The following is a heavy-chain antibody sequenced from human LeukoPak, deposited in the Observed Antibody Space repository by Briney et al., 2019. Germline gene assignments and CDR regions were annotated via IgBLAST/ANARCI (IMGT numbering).Heavy chain of an antibody. Sequence: ASVKVSCKASGYTFTNSYIHWVRQAPGQVLEWMGLINPDGGNTNYAQKLQGRVTMTTDTSTSTAYMELRSLRSDDTAVYYCARDREWSWFDPWGQGTLVTVSS. CDR1: GYTFTNSY. J-gene: IGHJ5*02. CDR3: ARDREWSWFDP. V-gene: IGHV1-46*01. D-gene: IGHD3-3*01. CDR2: INPDGGNT.